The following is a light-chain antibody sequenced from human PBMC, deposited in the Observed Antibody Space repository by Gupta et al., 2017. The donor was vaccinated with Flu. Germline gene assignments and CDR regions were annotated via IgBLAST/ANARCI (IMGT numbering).Light chain of an antibody. Sequence: DIQLTQSPSTLSASVGDRVTITCRASQSISSWLAWYQQKPGKAPKLLIYKASSLESGVPSRFSGSGSGTEFTLTISSLQPDDFATYYCQQYNSYSLTFGGGTKVEIK. CDR2: KAS. J-gene: IGKJ4*01. V-gene: IGKV1-5*03. CDR1: QSISSW. CDR3: QQYNSYSLT.